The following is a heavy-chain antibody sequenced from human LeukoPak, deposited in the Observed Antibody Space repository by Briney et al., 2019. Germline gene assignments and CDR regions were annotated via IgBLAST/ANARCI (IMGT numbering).Heavy chain of an antibody. J-gene: IGHJ4*02. V-gene: IGHV3-30*03. CDR1: GFTFSSYG. Sequence: GGSLRLSCAASGFTFSSYGMHWVRQAPGKGLEWVAVISYDGSNKYYADSVKGRFTISRDNSKNTLYLQMNSLRAEDTAVYYCASTPSFGVVKPTDYWGQGTLVTVSS. D-gene: IGHD3-3*01. CDR2: ISYDGSNK. CDR3: ASTPSFGVVKPTDY.